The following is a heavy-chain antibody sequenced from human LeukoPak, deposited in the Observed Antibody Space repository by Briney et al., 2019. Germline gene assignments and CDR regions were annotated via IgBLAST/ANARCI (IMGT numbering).Heavy chain of an antibody. CDR2: ISAYNGNT. CDR1: GYTFSNYG. D-gene: IGHD2-15*01. J-gene: IGHJ4*02. CDR3: ARDSPSSSGVSFTDY. V-gene: IGHV1-18*01. Sequence: ASVKVSCKASGYTFSNYGVTWVRRAPGQGLDWVGWISAYNGNTKYAQNFQGRVTLTTDTATGTAYMEVDSLRSDDTAVYYCARDSPSSSGVSFTDYWGQGTLVTVSS.